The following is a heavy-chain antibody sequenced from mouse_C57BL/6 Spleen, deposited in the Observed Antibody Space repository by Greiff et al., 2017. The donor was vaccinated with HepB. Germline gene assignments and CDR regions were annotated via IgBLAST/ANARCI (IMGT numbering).Heavy chain of an antibody. Sequence: EVMLVESGGGLVKPGGSLKLSCAASGFTFSDYGMHWVRQAPEKGLEWVAYISSGSSTIYYADTVKGRFTISRDNAKNTLFLQMTSLRSEDTAMYYCARWGLYAMDYWGQGTSVTVSS. J-gene: IGHJ4*01. V-gene: IGHV5-17*01. CDR1: GFTFSDYG. CDR3: ARWGLYAMDY. D-gene: IGHD3-1*01. CDR2: ISSGSSTI.